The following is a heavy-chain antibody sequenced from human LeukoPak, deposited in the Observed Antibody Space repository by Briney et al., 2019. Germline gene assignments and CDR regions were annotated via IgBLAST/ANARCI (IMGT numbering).Heavy chain of an antibody. D-gene: IGHD3-10*01. Sequence: GGSLRLSCAASGFAFTTYWMSWVRQLPGKGLEWVANINQDGTEKYYVDSVKGRFTISRDNAKNSLDLQMNSLRVEDTGIYYCVKVAKYYYGSETYHFFEHWGQGTPVTASS. V-gene: IGHV3-7*01. CDR2: INQDGTEK. CDR3: VKVAKYYYGSETYHFFEH. CDR1: GFAFTTYW. J-gene: IGHJ4*02.